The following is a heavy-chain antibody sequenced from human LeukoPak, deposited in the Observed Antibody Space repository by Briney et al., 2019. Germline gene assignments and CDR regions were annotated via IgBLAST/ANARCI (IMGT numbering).Heavy chain of an antibody. CDR1: GFTFSSYA. CDR2: VSGSGGST. D-gene: IGHD2-15*01. V-gene: IGHV3-23*01. Sequence: GGSLRLSCAASGFTFSSYAMSWVRQAPGKGLEWVSGVSGSGGSTYYADSVKGRFTFSRDNSKNTLYLQMNSLRAEDTAVYYCASNRLWDIVGSWGQGTLVTVSS. J-gene: IGHJ4*02. CDR3: ASNRLWDIVGS.